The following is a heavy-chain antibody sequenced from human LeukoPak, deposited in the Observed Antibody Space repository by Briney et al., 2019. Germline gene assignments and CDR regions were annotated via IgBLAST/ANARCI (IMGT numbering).Heavy chain of an antibody. CDR1: GFTFDDYA. J-gene: IGHJ6*03. Sequence: GGSLRLSCAASGFTFDDYAMHWVRQAPGKGLEWVSGISWNSDNIAYADSVKGRFTISRDNAKNSLYLQMNSLRVEDTALYYCAKGGVHRGYYYYYMDVWGKGTTVIISS. D-gene: IGHD2-8*01. CDR2: ISWNSDNI. CDR3: AKGGVHRGYYYYYMDV. V-gene: IGHV3-9*01.